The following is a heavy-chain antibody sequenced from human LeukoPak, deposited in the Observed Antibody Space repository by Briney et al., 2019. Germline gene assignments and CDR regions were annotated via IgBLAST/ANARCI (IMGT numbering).Heavy chain of an antibody. D-gene: IGHD3-10*01. CDR1: GFTFSTYT. CDR3: ARGNDFDF. J-gene: IGHJ3*01. CDR2: ISINRNYI. Sequence: PGGSLRLSCAASGFTFSTYTMTWVRQAPGKGLEWVSSISINRNYIYYADSVKGRFTISRDDAKNSLYLRMNSLRAEDTAVYYCARGNDFDFWGQGTLVTVSS. V-gene: IGHV3-21*03.